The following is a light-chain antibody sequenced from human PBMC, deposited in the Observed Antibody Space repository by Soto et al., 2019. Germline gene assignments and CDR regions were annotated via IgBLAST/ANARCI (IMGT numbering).Light chain of an antibody. Sequence: ENVLTQSPAILSMSPGERATLSCRASQSVSSYFAWYQQQPGQAPRLLIYDASNRATGVPARFSGSGSGTDFTLTISSLEPEDFAVYYCQQRRYWPVTFGQGTKVEIK. CDR2: DAS. CDR3: QQRRYWPVT. CDR1: QSVSSY. J-gene: IGKJ1*01. V-gene: IGKV3-11*01.